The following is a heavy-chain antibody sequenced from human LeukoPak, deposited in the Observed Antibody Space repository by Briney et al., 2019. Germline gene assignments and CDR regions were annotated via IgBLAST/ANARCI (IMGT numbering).Heavy chain of an antibody. V-gene: IGHV3-30*19. CDR1: GFTFSSYG. D-gene: IGHD4-17*01. J-gene: IGHJ3*02. CDR3: ARSLYDYGDYAGDAFDI. Sequence: GGSLRLSCAASGFTFSSYGMHWVRQAPGKGLEWVAVISYDGSNKYYADSVKGRFTISRDNSKNTLYLQMNSLRAEDTAVYYCARSLYDYGDYAGDAFDIWGQGTMVTVSS. CDR2: ISYDGSNK.